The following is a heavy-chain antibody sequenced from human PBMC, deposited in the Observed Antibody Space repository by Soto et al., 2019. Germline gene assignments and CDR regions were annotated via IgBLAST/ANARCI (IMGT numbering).Heavy chain of an antibody. J-gene: IGHJ6*02. CDR3: ARVYILGYYYYGMDV. CDR1: GGSISSGDYY. CDR2: IYYSGST. D-gene: IGHD1-26*01. Sequence: SETLSLTCTVSGGSISSGDYYWSWIRQPPGKGLEWIGYIYYSGSTYYNPSLKSRVTISVDTSKNQFSLKLSSVTAADTAVYYCARVYILGYYYYGMDVWGQGTTVTVSS. V-gene: IGHV4-61*08.